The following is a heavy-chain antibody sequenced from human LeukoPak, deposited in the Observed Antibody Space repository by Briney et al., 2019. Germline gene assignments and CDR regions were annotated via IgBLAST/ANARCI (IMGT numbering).Heavy chain of an antibody. CDR3: AREAGYSGYELLDY. CDR2: IYTSGST. CDR1: GGSISSGSYY. J-gene: IGHJ4*02. Sequence: TSQTLSLTCTVSGGSISSGSYYWSWIRQPTGKGLEWIGRIYTSGSTNYNPSLKSRVTISVDTSKNQFSLKLSSVTAADTAVYYCAREAGYSGYELLDYWGQGTLVTVSS. V-gene: IGHV4-61*02. D-gene: IGHD5-12*01.